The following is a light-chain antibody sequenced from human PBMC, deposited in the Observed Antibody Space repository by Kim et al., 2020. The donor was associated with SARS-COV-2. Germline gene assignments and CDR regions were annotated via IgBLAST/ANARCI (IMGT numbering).Light chain of an antibody. CDR1: QSVSSTY. V-gene: IGKV3-20*01. CDR2: GAS. J-gene: IGKJ2*01. CDR3: QQYGNSPFT. Sequence: LSPGEGATLSCRASQSVSSTYLAWYQQKPGQAPSLLIYGASSRATGIPDRFSGSGSGTDFTLTISRLEPEDFAVYFCQQYGNSPFTFGQGTKLEI.